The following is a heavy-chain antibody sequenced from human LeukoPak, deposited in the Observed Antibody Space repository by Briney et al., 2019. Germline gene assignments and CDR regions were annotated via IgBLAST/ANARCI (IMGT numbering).Heavy chain of an antibody. CDR1: GGTFSSYA. Sequence: SVKVSCKASGGTFSSYAISWVRQAPGQGLEWMGGIIPIFGTANYAQKFQGRVTITADESTSTAYMELSSLRSEDTAVYYCAAEFTSIVVVPAAPFDYWGQGTLVTVSS. CDR2: IIPIFGTA. CDR3: AAEFTSIVVVPAAPFDY. V-gene: IGHV1-69*01. D-gene: IGHD2-2*01. J-gene: IGHJ4*02.